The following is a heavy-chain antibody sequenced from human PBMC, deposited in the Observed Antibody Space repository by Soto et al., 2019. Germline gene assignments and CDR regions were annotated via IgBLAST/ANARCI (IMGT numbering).Heavy chain of an antibody. D-gene: IGHD3-22*01. Sequence: ASVKVSCKASGYTFTVYYMHCVLQSPLQWLDWMGWINPNSGGTNYAQKFQGRVTMTRDTSISTAYMELSRLRSDDTAVYYCARCRLYDSSGYYLSKNWFDPWGQGTLVTVSS. J-gene: IGHJ5*02. CDR1: GYTFTVYY. CDR3: ARCRLYDSSGYYLSKNWFDP. CDR2: INPNSGGT. V-gene: IGHV1-2*02.